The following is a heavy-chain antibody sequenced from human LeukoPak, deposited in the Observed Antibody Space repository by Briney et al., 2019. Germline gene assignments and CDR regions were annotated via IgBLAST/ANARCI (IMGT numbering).Heavy chain of an antibody. V-gene: IGHV3-48*01. D-gene: IGHD3-3*01. Sequence: GGSLRLSCAASGFTFSSYSMNWVRQAPGKGLEWVSYISSSSSTIYYADSVKGRFTISRDNSKNTLYPQMNSLRAEDTAVYYCARDGGYDFWSGYYQDYWGQGTLVTVSS. J-gene: IGHJ4*02. CDR3: ARDGGYDFWSGYYQDY. CDR2: ISSSSSTI. CDR1: GFTFSSYS.